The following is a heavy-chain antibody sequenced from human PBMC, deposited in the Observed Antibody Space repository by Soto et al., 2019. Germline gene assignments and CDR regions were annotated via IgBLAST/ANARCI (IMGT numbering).Heavy chain of an antibody. V-gene: IGHV3-48*02. CDR1: GFTFSSYS. Sequence: GESLKISCAASGFTFSSYSMNWVRQAPGKGLEWVSYISSSSSTIYYADSVKGRFTISRDNAKNSLYLQMNSLRDEDTAVYYCASADGTVSPTYGMDVWGQGTTVTVSS. J-gene: IGHJ6*02. D-gene: IGHD4-4*01. CDR3: ASADGTVSPTYGMDV. CDR2: ISSSSSTI.